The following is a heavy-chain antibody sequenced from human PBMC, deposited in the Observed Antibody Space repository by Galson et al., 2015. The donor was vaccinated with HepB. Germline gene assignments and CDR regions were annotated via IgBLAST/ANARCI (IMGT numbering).Heavy chain of an antibody. CDR3: AKELRYCTGGSCRTEPFDI. V-gene: IGHV3-30*04. Sequence: SLRLSCAASGFTFSSYAMHWVRQAPGKGLEWVAVISYDGSNKYYADSVKGRFTLSRDTSKNTVYLQMNSLRDEDTALYYCAKELRYCTGGSCRTEPFDIWGQGTLVTVSS. D-gene: IGHD2-15*01. CDR2: ISYDGSNK. CDR1: GFTFSSYA. J-gene: IGHJ3*02.